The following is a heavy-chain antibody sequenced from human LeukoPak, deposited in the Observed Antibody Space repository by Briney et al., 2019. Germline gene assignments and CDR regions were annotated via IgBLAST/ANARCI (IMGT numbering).Heavy chain of an antibody. V-gene: IGHV3-48*02. D-gene: IGHD6-13*01. CDR1: GFTFTSYT. CDR3: ARGKNYSPTFDF. J-gene: IGHJ4*02. Sequence: GGSLRLSCAASGFTFTSYTMNWVRQAPGKGLEWVSYVSSSGSTLHYADSVKGRFTISRDNAKNSLYLHMDSLRDDDTAIYYCARGKNYSPTFDFWGQGVLVTVSS. CDR2: VSSSGSTL.